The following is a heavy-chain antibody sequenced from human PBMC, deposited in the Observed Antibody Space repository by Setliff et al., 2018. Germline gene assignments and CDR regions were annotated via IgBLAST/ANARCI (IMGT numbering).Heavy chain of an antibody. CDR3: AKDEYCSGGSCYWTDY. Sequence: GGSLRLSCVASGFTFSNYEMNWVRQAPGKGLEWVSYISNSGGVKYYTDSVKGRFTISRDDSKNTLYLQMNSLRAEDTAVYYCAKDEYCSGGSCYWTDYWGQGTLVTVSS. D-gene: IGHD2-15*01. J-gene: IGHJ4*02. V-gene: IGHV3-48*03. CDR2: ISNSGGVK. CDR1: GFTFSNYE.